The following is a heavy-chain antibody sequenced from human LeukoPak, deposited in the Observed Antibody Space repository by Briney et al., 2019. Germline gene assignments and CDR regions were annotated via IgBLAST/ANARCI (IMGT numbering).Heavy chain of an antibody. CDR2: IIPIFGIA. D-gene: IGHD1-26*01. CDR3: ASGTKSVDY. V-gene: IGHV1-69*04. CDR1: GGTFSSYA. J-gene: IGHJ4*02. Sequence: GSSVKVSCKASGGTFSSYAISWVRQAPGQGLEWMGRIIPIFGIANYAQKFQGRVTITADKSTSTAYMELSSLRSEDTAVYYCASGTKSVDYWGQGTLVTVSS.